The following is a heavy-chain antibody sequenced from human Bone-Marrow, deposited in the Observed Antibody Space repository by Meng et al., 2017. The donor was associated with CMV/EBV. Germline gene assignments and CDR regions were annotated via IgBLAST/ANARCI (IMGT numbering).Heavy chain of an antibody. J-gene: IGHJ6*02. CDR3: ASRTEYYYYGMDV. CDR1: GFTFSSYA. Sequence: GESLKISCAASGFTFSSYAMSWVRQAPGKGLEWVSAISGSGGSTYYADSVKGRFTISRDNSKNTLYLQMNSLRAEDTAVYYCASRTEYYYYGMDVWGQGTLVTVSS. CDR2: ISGSGGST. V-gene: IGHV3-23*01. D-gene: IGHD1-14*01.